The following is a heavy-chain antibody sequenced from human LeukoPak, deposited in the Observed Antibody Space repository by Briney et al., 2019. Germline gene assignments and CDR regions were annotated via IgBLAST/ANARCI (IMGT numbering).Heavy chain of an antibody. CDR3: AREYGDFDY. Sequence: SETLSLTCIVSSGSISNYYWAWIRQPAVKGLEWIGRISRSGSTNYNPSLKSRVTMSVDTSKNQFSLRLNSVTAADTAVYYCAREYGDFDYWGQGTLVTVSS. D-gene: IGHD4-17*01. CDR1: SGSISNYY. V-gene: IGHV4-4*07. CDR2: ISRSGST. J-gene: IGHJ4*02.